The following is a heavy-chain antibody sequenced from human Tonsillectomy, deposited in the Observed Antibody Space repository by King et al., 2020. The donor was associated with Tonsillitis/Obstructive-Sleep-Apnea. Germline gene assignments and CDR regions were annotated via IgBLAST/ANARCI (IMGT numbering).Heavy chain of an antibody. V-gene: IGHV4-34*01. D-gene: IGHD6-13*01. CDR1: GGSFSGYY. CDR3: AGGRGYSSSQSGFDP. J-gene: IGHJ5*02. Sequence: VQLQQWGAGLLKPSETLSLTCAVYGGSFSGYYWSWVRQPPGKGLEWIGEINHSGSTNYNPSLKGRVTISIDTSKNQFSLKLSPVTAADTAVYYCAGGRGYSSSQSGFDPWGQGTLVTVSS. CDR2: INHSGST.